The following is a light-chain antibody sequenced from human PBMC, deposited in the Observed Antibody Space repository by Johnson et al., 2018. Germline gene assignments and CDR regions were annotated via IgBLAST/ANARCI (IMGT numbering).Light chain of an antibody. CDR3: GTWASSLSAGNV. CDR2: ENN. CDR1: SSNIGNNY. Sequence: QSVLTQPPSVSAAPGQKVTISCSGSSSNIGNNYVSWYQQLPGTAPKLLIYENNKLPSGIPDRFSGSKSGTSATLGITGLQTGDEADYYCGTWASSLSAGNVCGTGTKVTVL. V-gene: IGLV1-51*02. J-gene: IGLJ1*01.